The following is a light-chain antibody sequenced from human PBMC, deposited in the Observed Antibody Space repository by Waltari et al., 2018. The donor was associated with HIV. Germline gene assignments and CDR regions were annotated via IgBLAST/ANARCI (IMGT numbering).Light chain of an antibody. Sequence: QSVLTQPPSVSGAPGQRVTIACTGSSANIGAGSAVHWYQQLPGTAPNLLIYDNNNRPSGVPDRFSGSKSGTSASLAITGLQAEDEADYYCQSYDSGLRVFGGGTKLTVL. CDR3: QSYDSGLRV. CDR2: DNN. J-gene: IGLJ3*02. CDR1: SANIGAGSA. V-gene: IGLV1-40*01.